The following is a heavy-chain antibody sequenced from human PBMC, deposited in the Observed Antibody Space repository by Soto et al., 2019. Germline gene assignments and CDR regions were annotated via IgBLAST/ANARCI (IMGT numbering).Heavy chain of an antibody. CDR2: TYYRSKWYN. CDR1: GDSVSSNSAA. CDR3: ARDSPNIVVVPAATSPDAFDI. D-gene: IGHD2-2*01. Sequence: QVQLQQSGPGLVKPSQTLSLTCAISGDSVSSNSAAWNWIRQSPSRGLEWLGRTYYRSKWYNDYAVSVKSRININPDTSKNQFSLQLNSVTPEDTAVYYCARDSPNIVVVPAATSPDAFDIWGQGTMVTVSS. V-gene: IGHV6-1*01. J-gene: IGHJ3*02.